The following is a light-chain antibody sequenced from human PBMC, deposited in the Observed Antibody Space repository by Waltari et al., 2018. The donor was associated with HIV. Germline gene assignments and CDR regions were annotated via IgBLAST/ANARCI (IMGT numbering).Light chain of an antibody. V-gene: IGLV1-44*01. CDR1: SATNGRNP. J-gene: IGLJ2*01. Sequence: PVLTQPPSKSGTPGQRVTISCSGRSATNGRNPVSWCQQFPGKAPKLLIYGKNQRPSGVPDRFSGSKSGTSASLAIGGLQSEDEADYYCASWDDSLNGPVFGGGTTLTVL. CDR3: ASWDDSLNGPV. CDR2: GKN.